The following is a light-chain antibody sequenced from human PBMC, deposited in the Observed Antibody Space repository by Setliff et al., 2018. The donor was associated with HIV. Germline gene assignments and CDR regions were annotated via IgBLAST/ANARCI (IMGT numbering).Light chain of an antibody. J-gene: IGLJ1*01. V-gene: IGLV2-14*01. CDR1: SSDVGGYNY. CDR2: EVS. CDR3: SSYTSSSTLYV. Sequence: QSVLTQPASVSGSPGQSITISCTGTSSDVGGYNYVSWYHQHPGKAPKLMIYEVSHRPSGVSNRFSGSKSGNTASLTISGLQAEDEADYYCSSYTSSSTLYVFGTGTKVTVL.